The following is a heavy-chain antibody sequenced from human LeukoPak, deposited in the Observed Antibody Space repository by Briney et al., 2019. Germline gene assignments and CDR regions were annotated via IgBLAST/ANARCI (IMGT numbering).Heavy chain of an antibody. CDR3: ARDLLGSSPAGLDY. Sequence: GGSLRLSCAASAFTFSDYDMNWVRQAPGKGLEWVSYISGSTGSIYYADSVKGRFTISRDNAKNSLYLQMNSLRAEDTAVYYCARDLLGSSPAGLDYWGQGTLVTVSS. CDR1: AFTFSDYD. CDR2: ISGSTGSI. V-gene: IGHV3-48*04. D-gene: IGHD6-13*01. J-gene: IGHJ4*02.